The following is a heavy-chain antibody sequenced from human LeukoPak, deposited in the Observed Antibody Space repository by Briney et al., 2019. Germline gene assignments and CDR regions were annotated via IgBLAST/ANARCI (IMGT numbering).Heavy chain of an antibody. D-gene: IGHD2-15*01. Sequence: KASETLSLTCGVSGGSISNNDYCWAWIRQPPGEGLEWIGCILYSGITYYNPSIKSRITMSIDTSKNQFSLRLNSLTAADTAVYSCARHKRWSDWLDPWGQGILVTVSS. J-gene: IGHJ5*02. V-gene: IGHV4-39*01. CDR2: ILYSGIT. CDR1: GGSISNNDYC. CDR3: ARHKRWSDWLDP.